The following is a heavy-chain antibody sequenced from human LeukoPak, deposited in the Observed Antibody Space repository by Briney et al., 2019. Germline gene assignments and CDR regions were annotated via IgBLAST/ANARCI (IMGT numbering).Heavy chain of an antibody. CDR1: GFIFHNAW. D-gene: IGHD3-22*01. V-gene: IGHV3-15*01. CDR2: VQSKTVPVTT. Sequence: GGSLRLSCAASGFIFHNAWMNWVRQAPGKGLQWAGRVQSKTVPVTTEYAAPVKGRFIISRDDSKNTLYLQMDSLKTEDTAVYYCARGSNSDDSSDFDHWGQGTLVTVSS. J-gene: IGHJ4*02. CDR3: ARGSNSDDSSDFDH.